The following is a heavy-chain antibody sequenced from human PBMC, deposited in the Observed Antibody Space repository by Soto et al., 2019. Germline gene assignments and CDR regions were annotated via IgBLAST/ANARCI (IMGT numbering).Heavy chain of an antibody. J-gene: IGHJ6*02. Sequence: PSETLSLTCTVSGGSISSYYWSWIRQPPGKGLEWIGYIYYSGSTNYNPSLRSRVTISVDTSKNQFSLKLSSVTAADTAVYYCARYSSSWLYYYYYGMDVWGQGTTVT. CDR1: GGSISSYY. V-gene: IGHV4-59*01. CDR3: ARYSSSWLYYYYYGMDV. D-gene: IGHD6-13*01. CDR2: IYYSGST.